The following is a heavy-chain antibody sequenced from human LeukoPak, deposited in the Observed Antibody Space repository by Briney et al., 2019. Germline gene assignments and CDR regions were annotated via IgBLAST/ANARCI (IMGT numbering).Heavy chain of an antibody. J-gene: IGHJ3*02. CDR3: ARGGRSGALLYSWDSCAFDI. V-gene: IGHV1-69*04. CDR1: GGTFTSYA. CDR2: IIPIFGIA. Sequence: ASVKVSCKASGGTFTSYAISWVRQAPGQGLEWMGRIIPIFGIANYSQKFQGRVTITADKSTSTAYMELSSLRSEDTAVYYCARGGRSGALLYSWDSCAFDIWGQGTMVTVSS. D-gene: IGHD1-26*01.